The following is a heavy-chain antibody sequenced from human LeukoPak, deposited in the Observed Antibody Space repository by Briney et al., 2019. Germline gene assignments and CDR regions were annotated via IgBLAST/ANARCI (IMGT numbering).Heavy chain of an antibody. CDR3: XRDKIVGATHFDY. J-gene: IGHJ4*02. V-gene: IGHV3-7*01. CDR1: GFTFSNYW. D-gene: IGHD1-26*01. Sequence: PGGSLRLSCAASGFTFSNYWMSWVRQAPGKGLEWVANMKQDGSETYYVDSVKGRFTISRDNAKNSLYLQMNSLRAEDTAVYYXXRDKIVGATHFDYWGQGALVTVSS. CDR2: MKQDGSET.